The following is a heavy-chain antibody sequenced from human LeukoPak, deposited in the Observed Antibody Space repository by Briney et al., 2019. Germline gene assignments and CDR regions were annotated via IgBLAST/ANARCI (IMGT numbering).Heavy chain of an antibody. J-gene: IGHJ5*02. CDR1: GYTFTSYA. CDR2: INTNTGNP. V-gene: IGHV7-4-1*02. CDR3: ATVSCSSTSCYGLKVHWFDP. Sequence: ASVKVSCKASGYTFTSYAMNWVRQAPGQGLEWMGWINTNTGNPTYAQGFTGRFVFSLDTSVSTAYLQISSLKAEDTAVYYCATVSCSSTSCYGLKVHWFDPWGQGTLVTVSS. D-gene: IGHD2-2*01.